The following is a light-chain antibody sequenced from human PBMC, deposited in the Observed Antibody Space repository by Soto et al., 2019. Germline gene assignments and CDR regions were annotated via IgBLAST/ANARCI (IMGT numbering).Light chain of an antibody. Sequence: QSALTQPRSVSRSPGQSVTISCTGTSSDIGGYNFVSWYQQHPGKAPKVMIYDVGKRPSGVPDRFSGSKSGNTASLTISGLQADDEGDYYCCSYAGSYTLVFGGGTKLTVL. V-gene: IGLV2-11*01. J-gene: IGLJ2*01. CDR2: DVG. CDR3: CSYAGSYTLV. CDR1: SSDIGGYNF.